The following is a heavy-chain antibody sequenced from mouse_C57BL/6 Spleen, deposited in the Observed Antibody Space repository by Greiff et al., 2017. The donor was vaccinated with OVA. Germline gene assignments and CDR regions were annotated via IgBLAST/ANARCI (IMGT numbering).Heavy chain of an antibody. CDR2: ISYDGST. J-gene: IGHJ1*03. V-gene: IGHV3-6*01. CDR1: GYSITSGYY. Sequence: EVQLQESGPGLVKPSQSLSLSCSVTGYSITSGYYWNWIRQLPGNILVWMGFISYDGSTNYNPSLKNRTSFPRDTSKNQFFLKLNSVTTEDTATDYCARERYYYGSSYGYWYFDVWGTGTTVTVSS. D-gene: IGHD1-1*01. CDR3: ARERYYYGSSYGYWYFDV.